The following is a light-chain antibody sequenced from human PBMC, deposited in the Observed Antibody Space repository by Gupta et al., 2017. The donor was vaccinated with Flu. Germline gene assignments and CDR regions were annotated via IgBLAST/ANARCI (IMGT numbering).Light chain of an antibody. J-gene: IGKJ2*02. CDR1: HSGRDSGNNKNY. CDR3: QQRYSSPCT. CDR2: GAS. Sequence: SPCESATIDCKVSHSGRDSGNNKNYLAWYQKKPGQPPKLLMYGASTWQSGVPERFSGSGSGTDFTLTISSLQAEDVAAYYCQQRYSSPCTFGQGTKVEIK. V-gene: IGKV4-1*01.